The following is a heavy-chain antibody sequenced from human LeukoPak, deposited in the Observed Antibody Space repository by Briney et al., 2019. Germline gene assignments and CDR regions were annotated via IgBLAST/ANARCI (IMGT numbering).Heavy chain of an antibody. Sequence: SETPSLTCTVSGGSISSYYWSWIRQPAGKGLEWIGYIYSSGSTSYNPSLKSRVTVSVDTSKNQFSLKLRSVTAADTAVYYCARQDIADGVDVWGQGTTITVSS. V-gene: IGHV4-59*08. CDR3: ARQDIADGVDV. CDR1: GGSISSYY. J-gene: IGHJ6*02. D-gene: IGHD2-15*01. CDR2: IYSSGST.